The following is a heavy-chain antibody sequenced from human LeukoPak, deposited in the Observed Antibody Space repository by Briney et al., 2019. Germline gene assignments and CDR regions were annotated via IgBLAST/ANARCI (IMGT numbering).Heavy chain of an antibody. CDR3: ARGAKQY. J-gene: IGHJ4*02. CDR1: GYTFTDYY. Sequence: ASVKVSCKTSGYTFTDYYIHWIRQAPGQGLEWMGRISPDTGVTTSAQNFEGRVTLTWDTSITSTFMELTNLRPDDTAVYYCARGAKQYWGQGTLVTVSS. CDR2: ISPDTGVT. V-gene: IGHV1-2*06. D-gene: IGHD4/OR15-4a*01.